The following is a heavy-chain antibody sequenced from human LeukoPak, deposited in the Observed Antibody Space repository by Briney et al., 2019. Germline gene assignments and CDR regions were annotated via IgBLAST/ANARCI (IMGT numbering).Heavy chain of an antibody. CDR3: ARLWFGALDY. V-gene: IGHV3-21*01. D-gene: IGHD3-10*01. CDR1: GFTFSSYA. CDR2: ISSSTSYI. Sequence: GGSLRLSCAASGFTFSSYAMSWVRQAPGKGLEWVSSISSSTSYIYYADSVKGRFTISRDNAKNSLFLQMNSLRPEDTAVYFCARLWFGALDYWGQGTLLTVSS. J-gene: IGHJ4*02.